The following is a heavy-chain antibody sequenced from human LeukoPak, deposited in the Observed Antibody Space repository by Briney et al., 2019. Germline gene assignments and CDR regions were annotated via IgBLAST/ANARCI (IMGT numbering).Heavy chain of an antibody. J-gene: IGHJ4*02. CDR1: GGSISSYS. CDR2: IYTSRST. Sequence: SETLSLTCTASGGSISSYSWRWIRQPAGKGLEWIWRIYTSRSTNYNPSLKNRVTISVDTSKNQFSLKLMSVTAADTTAFYCASSEDYWGQGTLVTVSS. V-gene: IGHV4-4*07. CDR3: ASSEDY.